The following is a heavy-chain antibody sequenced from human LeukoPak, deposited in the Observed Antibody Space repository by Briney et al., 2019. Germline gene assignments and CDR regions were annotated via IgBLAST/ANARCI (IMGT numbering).Heavy chain of an antibody. J-gene: IGHJ4*02. V-gene: IGHV4-4*02. CDR3: ARDDTGVIRGIRFHY. CDR2: IYHSGST. D-gene: IGHD3-10*01. Sequence: PSGTLSLTCAVSGASICSGYWWSWVRQPPGKGLEWIGEIYHSGSTNHNPSLKSRVTISVDKSKSQFSLNLSSVTAADTAVYYCARDDTGVIRGIRFHYWGQGTLVTVPS. CDR1: GASICSGYW.